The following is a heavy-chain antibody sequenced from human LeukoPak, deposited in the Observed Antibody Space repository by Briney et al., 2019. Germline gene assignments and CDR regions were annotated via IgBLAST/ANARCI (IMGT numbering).Heavy chain of an antibody. J-gene: IGHJ4*02. Sequence: IGYVYYSGTTSYNPSLKRRVAISVDTSKNQFSLKLTSVTAADTAVYYCARDTTYSYMDYWGQGTLVTVSS. CDR3: ARDTTYSYMDY. CDR2: VYYSGTT. V-gene: IGHV4-59*01. D-gene: IGHD5-18*01.